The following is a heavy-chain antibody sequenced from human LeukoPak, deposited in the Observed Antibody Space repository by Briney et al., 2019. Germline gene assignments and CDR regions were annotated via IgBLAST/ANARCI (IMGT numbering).Heavy chain of an antibody. V-gene: IGHV1-2*06. CDR3: ARRDYYDSSGYYGFDS. CDR2: INPNSGGT. Sequence: ASVKVSCKASGYTFTGYYMHWVRQAPGQGLEWMGRINPNSGGTNYAQKFQGRVTMTSDTSISTAYMELSRLRSDDTAVYYCARRDYYDSSGYYGFDSWGQGTLVTVSS. D-gene: IGHD3-22*01. CDR1: GYTFTGYY. J-gene: IGHJ4*02.